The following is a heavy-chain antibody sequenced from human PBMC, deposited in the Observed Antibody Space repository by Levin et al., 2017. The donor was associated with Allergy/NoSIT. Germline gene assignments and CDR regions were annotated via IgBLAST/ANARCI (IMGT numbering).Heavy chain of an antibody. CDR2: ISSTGSTI. CDR3: ARQLGNFWSGYNYFDY. V-gene: IGHV3-48*03. D-gene: IGHD3-3*01. J-gene: IGHJ4*02. Sequence: LSLTCAASGFTFSSYEMNWVRQAPGKGLEWVSYISSTGSTIYSADSVKGRFTISRDNAKNSLYLHMNSLRAEDTAVYYCARQLGNFWSGYNYFDYWGQGTLVTVSS. CDR1: GFTFSSYE.